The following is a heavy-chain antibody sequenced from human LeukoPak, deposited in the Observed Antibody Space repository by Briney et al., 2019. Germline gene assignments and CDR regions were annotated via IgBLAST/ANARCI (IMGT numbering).Heavy chain of an antibody. CDR3: ARVGTGKKFDY. CDR2: ISNSGST. V-gene: IGHV4-59*01. CDR1: GXSISSYF. Sequence: SETLSLTCTVSGXSISSYFWSWIRQPPGKGLEWIGYISNSGSTNSSPSLKSRVTISVDTSTNQFSLKLSSVTAADTAVYYCARVGTGKKFDYWGQGTLVTVSS. D-gene: IGHD6-13*01. J-gene: IGHJ4*02.